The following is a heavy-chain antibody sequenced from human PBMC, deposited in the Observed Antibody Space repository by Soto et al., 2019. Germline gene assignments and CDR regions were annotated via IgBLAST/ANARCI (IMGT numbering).Heavy chain of an antibody. D-gene: IGHD3-22*01. V-gene: IGHV1-18*04. CDR2: ISAYNGNT. Sequence: ASVKVSCKASGYTFTSYGISWVRQAPGQGLEWMGWISAYNGNTNYAQKLQGRVTMTTDTSTSTAYMELWSLRSDDTAVYYCARDKGDYYDSSGWVAYWGQGTLVTVS. J-gene: IGHJ4*02. CDR3: ARDKGDYYDSSGWVAY. CDR1: GYTFTSYG.